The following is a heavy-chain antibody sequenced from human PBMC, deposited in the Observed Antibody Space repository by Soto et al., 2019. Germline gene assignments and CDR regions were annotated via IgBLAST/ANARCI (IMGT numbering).Heavy chain of an antibody. CDR2: IFNSGGT. Sequence: QVQLQESGPGLVKPSQTLSLTCTVSGGSISSDGYYWNWIRQHPGEGLEWIGYIFNSGGTYYNPSLKSRLTMSVDTSKSQFSLELRSVTAADTAVYYCAGGRNGDTFDYWGQGTLVTVSS. V-gene: IGHV4-31*03. J-gene: IGHJ4*02. CDR1: GGSISSDGYY. D-gene: IGHD4-17*01. CDR3: AGGRNGDTFDY.